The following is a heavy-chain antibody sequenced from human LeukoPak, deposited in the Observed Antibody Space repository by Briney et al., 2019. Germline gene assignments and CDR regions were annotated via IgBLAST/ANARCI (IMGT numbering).Heavy chain of an antibody. CDR2: INHSGST. V-gene: IGHV4-34*01. CDR1: GGSFSGYY. CDR3: ARGGGMGATMGGYYYYYYMDV. Sequence: PSETLSLTCAVYGGSFSGYYWSWIRQPPGKGLEWIGEINHSGSTNYNPSLKSRVTISVDTSKNQFSLKLSSVTAADTAVYYCARGGGMGATMGGYYYYYYMDVWGKGTTVTVSS. J-gene: IGHJ6*03. D-gene: IGHD1-26*01.